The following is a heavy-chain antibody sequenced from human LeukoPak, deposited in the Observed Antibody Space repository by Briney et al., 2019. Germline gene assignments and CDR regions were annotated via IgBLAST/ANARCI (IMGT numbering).Heavy chain of an antibody. V-gene: IGHV3-23*01. CDR1: GFTFSIYA. CDR3: AKGVRGGTWYFDL. CDR2: ISSSGGST. Sequence: GGSLRLSCAASGFTFSIYAMSWVRQAPGKGLEWVSAISSSGGSTYYADSVKGRFTISRDNSKNTLYLQMNSLRAEDTAVYYCAKGVRGGTWYFDLWGRGTLVTVSS. D-gene: IGHD3-10*01. J-gene: IGHJ2*01.